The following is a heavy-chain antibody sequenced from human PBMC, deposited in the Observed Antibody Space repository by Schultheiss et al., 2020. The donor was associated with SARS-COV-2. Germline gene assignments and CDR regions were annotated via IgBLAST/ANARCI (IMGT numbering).Heavy chain of an antibody. D-gene: IGHD2-2*01. CDR3: AREGHVVVPAGYYYGMDV. Sequence: ASVKVSCKASGYTFTSYYMHWVRQAPGQGLEWMGRINPKSRGTRYAQKFQGRVTMTRDTSISTAYMELSRLRSDDTAVYYCAREGHVVVPAGYYYGMDVWGQGTTVTVSS. V-gene: IGHV1-2*06. CDR2: INPKSRGT. CDR1: GYTFTSYY. J-gene: IGHJ6*02.